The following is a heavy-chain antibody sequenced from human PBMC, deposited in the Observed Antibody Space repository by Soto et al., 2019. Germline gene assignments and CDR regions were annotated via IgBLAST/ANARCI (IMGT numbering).Heavy chain of an antibody. D-gene: IGHD5-12*01. V-gene: IGHV3-33*01. J-gene: IGHJ4*02. CDR1: GFIFSRYA. CDR2: IWDNGSET. Sequence: QVQLVESGGGMVHPGESLRLSCSASGFIFSRYAMHWVRQAPGKGGEWVAMIWDNGSETYYADSVRGRFVISRDNSKDMVYLQITSLRAEDTAVYYCARDGLARAINFWGQGVPVTVSS. CDR3: ARDGLARAINF.